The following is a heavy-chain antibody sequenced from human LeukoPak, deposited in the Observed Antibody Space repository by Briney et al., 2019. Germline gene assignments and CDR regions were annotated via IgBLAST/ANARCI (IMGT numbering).Heavy chain of an antibody. CDR1: GFTFSTYG. D-gene: IGHD3-10*01. CDR3: ARAKPKNMVRGLIMRRESRYYFDY. V-gene: IGHV3-23*01. CDR2: ISGSGGIT. Sequence: GGSLRLSCAASGFTFSTYGMSWVRQAPGKGLEWVSVISGSGGITFYADSVKGRFTISRDNSKSTLYIQMNSLRAEDTAVYYCARAKPKNMVRGLIMRRESRYYFDYWGQGTLVTVSS. J-gene: IGHJ4*02.